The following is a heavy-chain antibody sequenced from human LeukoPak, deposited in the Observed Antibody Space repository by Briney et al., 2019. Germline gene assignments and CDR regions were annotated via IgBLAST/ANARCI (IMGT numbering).Heavy chain of an antibody. Sequence: SETLSLTCTVSGGSVSSNSYYWSWVRQPPGKGLEWIGEIYHSGSTNYNPSLKSRVTISVDKSKNQFSLKLSSVTAADTAVYYCARVRTYYGSGSSPYFDYWGQGTLVTVSS. V-gene: IGHV4-39*07. D-gene: IGHD3-10*01. CDR3: ARVRTYYGSGSSPYFDY. CDR2: IYHSGST. CDR1: GGSVSSNSYY. J-gene: IGHJ4*02.